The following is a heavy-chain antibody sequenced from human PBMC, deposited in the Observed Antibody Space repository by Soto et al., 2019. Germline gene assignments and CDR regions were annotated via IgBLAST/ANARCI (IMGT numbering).Heavy chain of an antibody. D-gene: IGHD6-25*01. Sequence: GGSLRLSCAASGFTFSSYAMHWVRQAPGKGLEWVAVISYDGSNKYYADSVKGRFTISRDNSKNTLYLQMNSLRAEDTAVYYCARDAATYYGMDVWGRGTTVTVSS. J-gene: IGHJ6*02. CDR3: ARDAATYYGMDV. V-gene: IGHV3-30-3*01. CDR1: GFTFSSYA. CDR2: ISYDGSNK.